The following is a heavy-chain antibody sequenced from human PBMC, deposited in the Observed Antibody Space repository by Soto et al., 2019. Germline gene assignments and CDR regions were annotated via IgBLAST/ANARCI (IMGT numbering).Heavy chain of an antibody. CDR3: ARLLVAAAHTDY. CDR2: FYFSGSP. D-gene: IGHD1-26*01. J-gene: IGHJ4*02. CDR1: GGSISGSSYY. V-gene: IGHV4-39*01. Sequence: QLQLQESGPGLVKPSETLSLSCTVSGGSISGSSYYWGWIRQPPGKGLEWIGSFYFSGSPYNNPSLKSRVTISVDTSKNQFSRNLSSVTAADTAVYYCARLLVAAAHTDYWGQGTLVTVSS.